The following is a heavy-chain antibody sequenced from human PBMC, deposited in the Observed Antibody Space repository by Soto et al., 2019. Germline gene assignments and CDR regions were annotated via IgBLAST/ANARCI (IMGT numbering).Heavy chain of an antibody. CDR1: GFTVSSNY. V-gene: IGHV3-66*01. Sequence: EVQLVESGGGLVQPGGSLRLSCAASGFTVSSNYMSWVRQAPGKGLEWVSVIYSGGNTYYADSVKGRFRISRDNSKNTLYLQLNSLRAEDTAVYYCARDRRKDYGDSFLYWYFDLWGRGTLVTVSS. J-gene: IGHJ2*01. D-gene: IGHD4-17*01. CDR3: ARDRRKDYGDSFLYWYFDL. CDR2: IYSGGNT.